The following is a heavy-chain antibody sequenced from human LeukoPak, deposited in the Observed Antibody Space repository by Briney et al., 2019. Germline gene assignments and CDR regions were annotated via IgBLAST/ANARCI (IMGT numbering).Heavy chain of an antibody. CDR3: ARSEAFTAAGRDYYYYYMDV. V-gene: IGHV4-4*07. D-gene: IGHD6-13*01. Sequence: KPSETLSLTCTVSGGSISSYYWSWLRQPAGKGLEWIGRIYTSGSTNYNPSLKSRVTMSVDTSKNQFSLKLSSVTAADTAVYYCARSEAFTAAGRDYYYYYMDVWGKGTTVTVSS. J-gene: IGHJ6*03. CDR2: IYTSGST. CDR1: GGSISSYY.